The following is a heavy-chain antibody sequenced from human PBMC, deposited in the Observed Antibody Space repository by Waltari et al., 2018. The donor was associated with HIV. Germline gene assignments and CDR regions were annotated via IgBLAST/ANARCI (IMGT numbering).Heavy chain of an antibody. Sequence: QVQLVQSGAEVKKPGASVRVSCKASGYTFTSYYMHWVRQVPGQGLEWMGVINPGGGSTSYAQKFQGRVTMTRDTSTSTVYMELGSLRSEDTAVYYCARDRYSSNWFDYWGQGTLVTVSS. D-gene: IGHD6-13*01. J-gene: IGHJ4*02. CDR3: ARDRYSSNWFDY. CDR2: INPGGGST. CDR1: GYTFTSYY. V-gene: IGHV1-46*01.